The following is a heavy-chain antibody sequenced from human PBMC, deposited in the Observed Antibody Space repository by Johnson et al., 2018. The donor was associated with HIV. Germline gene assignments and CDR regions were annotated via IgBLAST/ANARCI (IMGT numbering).Heavy chain of an antibody. Sequence: MMLVESGGRLVQPGGSLRLSCAASGFSFSTYWMHWVRRVPGKGLVWVSRIDTEGSGTTYADSVKGRFTISRDNAKNTVYLQMNSLRAEDTAVYYCAKGVVYGGEDAFDIWGQGTMVTVSS. J-gene: IGHJ3*02. CDR1: GFSFSTYW. V-gene: IGHV3-74*03. CDR2: IDTEGSGT. D-gene: IGHD4-23*01. CDR3: AKGVVYGGEDAFDI.